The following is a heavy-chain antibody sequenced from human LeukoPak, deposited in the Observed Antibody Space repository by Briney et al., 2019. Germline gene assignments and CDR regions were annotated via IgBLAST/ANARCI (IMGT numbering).Heavy chain of an antibody. D-gene: IGHD2-15*01. V-gene: IGHV3-30*18. Sequence: GGSLRLSCAASGFTFSSYGMHWVRQAPGKGLELVAVISYDGSNKYYADSVKGRFTISRDNSKNTLYLQMTSLRAEDTAVCYCAKDPKPLGYCSGGSCYSYYYYYYGMDVWGQGTTVTVSS. CDR1: GFTFSSYG. J-gene: IGHJ6*02. CDR2: ISYDGSNK. CDR3: AKDPKPLGYCSGGSCYSYYYYYYGMDV.